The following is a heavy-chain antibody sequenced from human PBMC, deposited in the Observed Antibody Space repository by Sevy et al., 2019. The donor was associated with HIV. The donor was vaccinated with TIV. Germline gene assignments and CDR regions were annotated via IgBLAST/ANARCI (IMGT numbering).Heavy chain of an antibody. Sequence: GGSLRLSCAASGFTFDDYGMSWVRQAPGKGLEWVSGINWNGGSTGYADSVKGRFTISRDNAKNSLYLQMNSLRAEDTALYYCARDESSYYDSSGYDAFDIWGQGTMVTVSS. D-gene: IGHD3-22*01. V-gene: IGHV3-20*04. CDR3: ARDESSYYDSSGYDAFDI. CDR1: GFTFDDYG. CDR2: INWNGGST. J-gene: IGHJ3*02.